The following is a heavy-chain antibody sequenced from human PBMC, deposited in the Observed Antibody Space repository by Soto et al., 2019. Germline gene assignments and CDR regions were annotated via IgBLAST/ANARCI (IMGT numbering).Heavy chain of an antibody. Sequence: EVKLVESGGDLVQPGGSLRLSCTASGFDFSGSEMNWFRQTPGKGLEWVAYITGSGGAMFHADSVKGRFSISRDNAKNSLFLEMNILTADDVGVYYCAKVAPFILGSPIWGQGTLVTVSS. CDR1: GFDFSGSE. V-gene: IGHV3-48*03. CDR2: ITGSGGAM. J-gene: IGHJ4*02. D-gene: IGHD2-21*01. CDR3: AKVAPFILGSPI.